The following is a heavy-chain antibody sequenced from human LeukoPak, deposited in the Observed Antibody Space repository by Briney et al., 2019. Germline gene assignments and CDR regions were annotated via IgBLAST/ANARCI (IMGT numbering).Heavy chain of an antibody. Sequence: GESLKISFKGSGYSFTIYWIAWVRQIPGKGLGWMGIIFPGDSDTRQSTPFQGRVTNSADKSISTAYLQWSSLKASDTAMYYCASSGDHDAFDIWGQGTMVTVSS. CDR1: GYSFTIYW. CDR2: IFPGDSDT. J-gene: IGHJ3*02. V-gene: IGHV5-51*01. CDR3: ASSGDHDAFDI.